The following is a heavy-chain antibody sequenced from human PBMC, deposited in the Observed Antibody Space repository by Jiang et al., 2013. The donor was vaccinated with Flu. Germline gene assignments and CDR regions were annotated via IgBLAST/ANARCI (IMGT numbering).Heavy chain of an antibody. Sequence: TLSLTCTVSGAPSVVTYWGWIRQPPGKGLEWIGYISYIGSTNYTPSLKRRVTISLDTSKNQFSLKLSSVTAADTAVYYCARGGGYYYGSGSPPAHYGMDVWGQGTTVTVSS. J-gene: IGHJ6*02. V-gene: IGHV4-59*01. CDR1: GAPSVVTY. D-gene: IGHD3-10*01. CDR3: ARGGGYYYGSGSPPAHYGMDV. CDR2: ISYIGST.